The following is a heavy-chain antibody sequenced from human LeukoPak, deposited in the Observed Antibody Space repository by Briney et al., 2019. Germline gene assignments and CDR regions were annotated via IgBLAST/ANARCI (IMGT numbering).Heavy chain of an antibody. CDR3: ARDYYMGIVDQ. D-gene: IGHD3-22*01. Sequence: GGSLRLSCEASGFTFSNHWMHWVRQAPGKGLVWVSVISKDGSTSIYADSVRGRLTISRDNAKNTLYLQMNSLRVKDTSVYYCARDYYMGIVDQWGQGTRVTVSS. CDR1: GFTFSNHW. J-gene: IGHJ5*02. V-gene: IGHV3-74*01. CDR2: ISKDGSTS.